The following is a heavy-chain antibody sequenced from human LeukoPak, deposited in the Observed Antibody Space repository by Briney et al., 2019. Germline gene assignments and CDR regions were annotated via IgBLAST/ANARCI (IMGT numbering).Heavy chain of an antibody. D-gene: IGHD6-13*01. CDR2: INPGGGGT. Sequence: GASVTVSCKASGYTFTSYYMHWVRQAPGQGLEWMGIINPGGGGTSYAQKFQGRVTMTRDTSTSTLYMELSSLTSEDTAVYYCARDRLAASWYAFDYWGQGTLVTVFS. CDR1: GYTFTSYY. V-gene: IGHV1-46*01. CDR3: ARDRLAASWYAFDY. J-gene: IGHJ4*02.